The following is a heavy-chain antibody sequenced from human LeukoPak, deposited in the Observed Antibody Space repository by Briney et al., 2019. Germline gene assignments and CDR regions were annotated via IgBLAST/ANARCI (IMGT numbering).Heavy chain of an antibody. V-gene: IGHV3-30*03. CDR2: ISYDGSNK. D-gene: IGHD3-3*01. Sequence: RSLSLSCAGSGFTFSSYGMHWVRQAPGKGLEWVAVISYDGSNKYYADSVKGRFTISRDNSKNTLYLQRNSMRAEDTAVYYCARDQDDHPVYWGQGTLVTVSS. J-gene: IGHJ4*02. CDR3: ARDQDDHPVY. CDR1: GFTFSSYG.